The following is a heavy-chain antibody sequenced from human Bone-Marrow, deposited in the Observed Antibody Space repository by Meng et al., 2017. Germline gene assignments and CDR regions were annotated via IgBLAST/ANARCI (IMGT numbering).Heavy chain of an antibody. CDR3: ANGGGYSSGWYTY. J-gene: IGHJ4*02. D-gene: IGHD6-19*01. V-gene: IGHV3-23*01. Sequence: GGSLRLSCAASGFTFSSYAMSWVRQAPGKGLEWVSAISGSGGSTYYADSVKGRFTISRDNSKNTLYLQMNSLRAEDTAVYYCANGGGYSSGWYTYWGQGTLVTVSS. CDR2: ISGSGGST. CDR1: GFTFSSYA.